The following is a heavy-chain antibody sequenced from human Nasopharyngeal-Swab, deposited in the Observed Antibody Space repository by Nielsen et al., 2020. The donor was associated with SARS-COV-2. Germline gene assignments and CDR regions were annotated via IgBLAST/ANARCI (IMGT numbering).Heavy chain of an antibody. CDR1: GFTFSSYS. V-gene: IGHV3-21*01. CDR2: ISSSSSYI. CDR3: ARAPQTTYYYDSSGYSYYFDY. D-gene: IGHD3-22*01. J-gene: IGHJ4*02. Sequence: GASLQISCEASGFTFSSYSMNWVRQAPGKGLEWVSSISSSSSYIYYADSVKGRFTISRDNAKNSLYLQMNSLRAEDTAVYYCARAPQTTYYYDSSGYSYYFDYWGQRTLVTVSS.